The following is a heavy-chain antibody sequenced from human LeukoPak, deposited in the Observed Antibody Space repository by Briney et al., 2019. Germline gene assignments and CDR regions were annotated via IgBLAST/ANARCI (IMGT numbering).Heavy chain of an antibody. D-gene: IGHD3-22*01. CDR1: GFTFSSYA. J-gene: IGHJ4*02. V-gene: IGHV3-23*01. CDR3: AKGATYYYDSSGYYFDY. CDR2: ISGSGGSS. Sequence: GGSLRLSCAASGFTFSSYAMSWVRQAPGKGLEWVSAISGSGGSSYYADSVKGRFTISRDNSKNTLYLQMNSLRAEDTAVYYCAKGATYYYDSSGYYFDYWGQGTLVTVSS.